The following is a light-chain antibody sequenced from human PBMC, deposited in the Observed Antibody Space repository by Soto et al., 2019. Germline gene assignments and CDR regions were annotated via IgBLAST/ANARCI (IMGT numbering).Light chain of an antibody. Sequence: QSVLTQPPSASGSPGQSVTISCTGTSSDVGSYNYVSWYQQHPGKAPKLMIYEVSKRPSGVPDRFSGSKSGNTASLTVSGLQTEDEADYYCSSHAGGNLVVFGGGTKVTVL. CDR3: SSHAGGNLVV. CDR2: EVS. V-gene: IGLV2-8*01. J-gene: IGLJ2*01. CDR1: SSDVGSYNY.